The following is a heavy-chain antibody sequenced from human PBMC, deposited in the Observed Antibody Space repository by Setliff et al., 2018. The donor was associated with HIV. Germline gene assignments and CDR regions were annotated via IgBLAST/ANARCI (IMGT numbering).Heavy chain of an antibody. CDR2: INPDTGDT. V-gene: IGHV1-2*06. CDR1: GYIFTGYY. CDR3: ARSRIAAAGTPHYFDY. J-gene: IGHJ4*02. D-gene: IGHD6-13*01. Sequence: ASVKVSCKASGYIFTGYYIHWVRQAPGQGLEWMGRINPDTGDTNYAQKFQGRVTITADESTSTAYMELSSLRSEDTAVYYCARSRIAAAGTPHYFDYWGQGTLVTVSS.